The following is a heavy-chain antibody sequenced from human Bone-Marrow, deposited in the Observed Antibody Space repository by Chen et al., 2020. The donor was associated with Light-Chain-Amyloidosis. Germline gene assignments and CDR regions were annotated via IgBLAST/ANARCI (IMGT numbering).Heavy chain of an antibody. Sequence: EAQLAQSGAEGKKTGEAVKISCKGSGYTLPKYGIGWVRQMPGKGLEWMGVIYPDDSDARYSPSFEGQVTISADQSITTAYLQWRSLKASDTAMYYCARRRDGYNFDYWGQGTLVTVSS. D-gene: IGHD5-12*01. CDR1: GYTLPKYG. V-gene: IGHV5-51*01. J-gene: IGHJ4*02. CDR2: IYPDDSDA. CDR3: ARRRDGYNFDY.